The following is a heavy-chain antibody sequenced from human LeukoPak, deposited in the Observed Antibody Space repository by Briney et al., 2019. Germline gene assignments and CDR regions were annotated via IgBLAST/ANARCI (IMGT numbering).Heavy chain of an antibody. V-gene: IGHV1-18*01. D-gene: IGHD3-9*01. CDR1: GYTFTSYG. Sequence: ASVKVXCXASGYTFTSYGISWGRQAPGQGLEWRGWISAYNGNTNYAQKLQGRGTMTTDTSTSTAYMELRSLRSDDTAVYYCARAITIFHLDYWGQGTLVTVSS. J-gene: IGHJ4*02. CDR2: ISAYNGNT. CDR3: ARAITIFHLDY.